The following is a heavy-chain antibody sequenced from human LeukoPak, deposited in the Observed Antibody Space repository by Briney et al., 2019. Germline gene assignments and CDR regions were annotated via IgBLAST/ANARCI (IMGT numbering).Heavy chain of an antibody. D-gene: IGHD3-10*01. V-gene: IGHV7-4-1*02. CDR1: GYTFTSYG. CDR2: INTNTGNP. J-gene: IGHJ4*02. Sequence: GASVKVSCKASGYTFTSYGISWVRQAPGQGLEWMGWINTNTGNPTYAQGFTGRFVFSLDTSVSTAYLQISSLKAEDTAVYYCARTSNYYGSGYSFDYWGQGTLVTVSS. CDR3: ARTSNYYGSGYSFDY.